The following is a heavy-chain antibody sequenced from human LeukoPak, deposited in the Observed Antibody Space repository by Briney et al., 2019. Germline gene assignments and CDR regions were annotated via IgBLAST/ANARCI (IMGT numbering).Heavy chain of an antibody. CDR1: GFTVSNSY. CDR3: AREQNYWFGP. D-gene: IGHD1-7*01. J-gene: IGHJ5*02. V-gene: IGHV3-53*01. Sequence: GGSLRLSCAASGFTVSNSYMTWVRQAPGKGLEYVSFIYPAGTTPYADSVKGRFTISRDSSKNTLYLQMNSLRAADTAVYYCAREQNYWFGPWGRGSLVTVSS. CDR2: IYPAGTT.